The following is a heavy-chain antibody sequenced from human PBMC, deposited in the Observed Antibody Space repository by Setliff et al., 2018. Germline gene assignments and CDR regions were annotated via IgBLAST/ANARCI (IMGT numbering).Heavy chain of an antibody. CDR1: GYTFTGYY. D-gene: IGHD3-16*02. CDR3: ARVKAPALYYYMDV. V-gene: IGHV1-2*06. Sequence: GASVKVSCKASGYTFTGYYMHWVRQAPGQGLEWMGRINPNSGGTNYAQTFQGRVTMTRVTSISTAYMELSRLGSDDTAVYYCARVKAPALYYYMDVWGKGTTVTVSS. CDR2: INPNSGGT. J-gene: IGHJ6*03.